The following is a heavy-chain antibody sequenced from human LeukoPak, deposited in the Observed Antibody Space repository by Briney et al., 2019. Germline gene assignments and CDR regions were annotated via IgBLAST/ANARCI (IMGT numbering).Heavy chain of an antibody. J-gene: IGHJ4*02. D-gene: IGHD6-6*01. CDR1: VGSLSNYY. CDR3: ARAGQFISARPITFDY. CDR2: IYYSGST. V-gene: IGHV4-59*01. Sequence: PSETLSLTCTVSVGSLSNYYWCWIRQPPGTGLEWIGYIYYSGSTNSNPSLKSRVTISLDTSKNQFSLKLSSVTAADTAGYYCARAGQFISARPITFDYGGQGSLVTVSS.